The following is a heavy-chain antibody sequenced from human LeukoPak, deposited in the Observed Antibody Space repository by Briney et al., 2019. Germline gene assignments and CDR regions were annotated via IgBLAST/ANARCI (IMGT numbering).Heavy chain of an antibody. D-gene: IGHD2-15*01. Sequence: PSETLSLTCTVSGGSITSHWSWIRQPPGKGLECIGYISIRGSTNYNPSLKSRVTMSVDTSKNQFSLKLSSVTAADTAVYYCARGRYCSADICSGGDAFDIWGQGTMVSVSS. CDR1: GGSITSH. V-gene: IGHV4-4*09. CDR2: ISIRGST. J-gene: IGHJ3*02. CDR3: ARGRYCSADICSGGDAFDI.